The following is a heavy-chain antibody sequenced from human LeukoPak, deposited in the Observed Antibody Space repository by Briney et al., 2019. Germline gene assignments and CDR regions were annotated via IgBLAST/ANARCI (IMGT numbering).Heavy chain of an antibody. J-gene: IGHJ3*02. CDR2: INSDGSSA. V-gene: IGHV3-74*01. Sequence: PGGSLRLSCAASGFTFSSYWMHWVRQAPGKGLVWVSRINSDGSSASYADSVKGRFTISRDNAKNTLYLQVNSLRADDTAVYYCARGRWGEAFDIWGQGTMVTVSS. D-gene: IGHD3-16*01. CDR1: GFTFSSYW. CDR3: ARGRWGEAFDI.